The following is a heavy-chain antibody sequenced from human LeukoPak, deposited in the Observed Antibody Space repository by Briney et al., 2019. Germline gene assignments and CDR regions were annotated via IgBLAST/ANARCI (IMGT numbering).Heavy chain of an antibody. D-gene: IGHD3-9*01. J-gene: IGHJ4*02. V-gene: IGHV1-18*01. CDR3: ARMYYDILTGFDY. Sequence: LEXIGWISAYNCNTNYAQKLQGRVTVTTDTSTSTAYMELRSLRSDDTAVYYCARMYYDILTGFDYWGQGTLVTVSS. CDR2: ISAYNCNT.